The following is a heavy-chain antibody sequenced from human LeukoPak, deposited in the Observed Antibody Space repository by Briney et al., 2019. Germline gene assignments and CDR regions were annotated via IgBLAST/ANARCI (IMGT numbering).Heavy chain of an antibody. D-gene: IGHD6-13*01. J-gene: IGHJ4*02. CDR2: IIPIFGTA. CDR3: ARIAPAGISYFAY. CDR1: GGTFSSYA. Sequence: SVKVSCKASGGTFSSYAISWVRQAPGQGLEWMGGIIPIFGTANYAQKFQGRVTITADESTSTAYIELSSLRSEDTAVYYCARIAPAGISYFAYWGQGTLVTVSS. V-gene: IGHV1-69*13.